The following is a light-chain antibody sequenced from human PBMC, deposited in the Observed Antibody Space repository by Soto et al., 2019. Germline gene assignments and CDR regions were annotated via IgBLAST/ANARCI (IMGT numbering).Light chain of an antibody. Sequence: QSALTQPPSASGSPGQSVTISCTGTSSDVGGYNYVSWYQHHPGKAPKLMIYDVSKRPSGVPDRFSGSKSGNTASLTVSGLQAEDGADYYCSSYAGSNFYVFGAGTKLTVL. CDR3: SSYAGSNFYV. CDR2: DVS. J-gene: IGLJ1*01. CDR1: SSDVGGYNY. V-gene: IGLV2-8*01.